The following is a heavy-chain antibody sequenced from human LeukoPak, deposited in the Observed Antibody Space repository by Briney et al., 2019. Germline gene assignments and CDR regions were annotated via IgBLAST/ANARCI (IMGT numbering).Heavy chain of an antibody. J-gene: IGHJ6*03. CDR1: GGSISSYY. Sequence: SETLSLTCTVSGGSISSYYWSWIRQPAGKGLEWIGRIYTSGSTNYNPSLKSRVTMSVDTSKNQFSLRLSSVTAADTAVYYCARDIVVVPAATHYYYYYMDVWGKGTTVTVSS. CDR2: IYTSGST. D-gene: IGHD2-2*01. CDR3: ARDIVVVPAATHYYYYYMDV. V-gene: IGHV4-4*07.